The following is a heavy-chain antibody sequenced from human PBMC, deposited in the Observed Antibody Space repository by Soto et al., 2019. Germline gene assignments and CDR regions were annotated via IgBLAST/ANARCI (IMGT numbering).Heavy chain of an antibody. Sequence: QITLKESGPTLVKPTQTLTLTCTFSGFSLSTSGVGVGWIRQPPGKALEWLALIYLDDDKRYSPSLKSRLTITKDTSKTQVVLTLTNMDPVDTATYYCAHLRWFGATRDYWGQGTLVTVSS. D-gene: IGHD3-10*01. CDR3: AHLRWFGATRDY. J-gene: IGHJ4*02. V-gene: IGHV2-5*02. CDR1: GFSLSTSGVG. CDR2: IYLDDDK.